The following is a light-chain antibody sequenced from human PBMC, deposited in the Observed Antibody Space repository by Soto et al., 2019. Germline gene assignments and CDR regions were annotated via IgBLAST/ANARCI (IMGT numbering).Light chain of an antibody. CDR3: AHYNRAPWR. V-gene: IGKV1-5*01. CDR1: QSLSTW. Sequence: DIQMTQSPSTLSASVGDRVTITCRASQSLSTWLAWYQQKPGKAPKLLIYDASTLQDGVPSRFGGRGFGTEFSLTISRLQPDDSATYFCAHYNRAPWRFRQGTKVELK. J-gene: IGKJ1*01. CDR2: DAS.